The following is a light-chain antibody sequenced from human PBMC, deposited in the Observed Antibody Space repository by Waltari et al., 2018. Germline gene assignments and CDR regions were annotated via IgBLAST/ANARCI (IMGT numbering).Light chain of an antibody. CDR2: KVS. CDR1: QSLVHTDGHTY. J-gene: IGKJ1*01. Sequence: DVVMTQSPLSLPVSLGQPASISCRYSQSLVHTDGHTYLNWFQQRPGQSPRRLIYKVSNRDSGVPDRFSGSGSDTAFTLKISRVEAEDVGIYYCMQATNWPLTFGQGTKVEIQ. CDR3: MQATNWPLT. V-gene: IGKV2-30*02.